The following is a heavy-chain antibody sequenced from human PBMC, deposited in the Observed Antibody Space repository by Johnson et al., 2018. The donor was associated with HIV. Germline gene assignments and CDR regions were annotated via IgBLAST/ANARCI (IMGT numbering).Heavy chain of an antibody. V-gene: IGHV3-30*02. J-gene: IGHJ3*02. CDR2: IRYDGSNK. Sequence: QVQLVESGGGVVQPGGSLRLSCAASGFTFSSYGMHWVRQAPGKGLEWVAFIRYDGSNKYYADSVKGRFTISRDNSKNTLYLQMNSLRAEDTAVYYCAKDGAWGADAFDIWGQGTIVTVSS. CDR3: AKDGAWGADAFDI. D-gene: IGHD3-16*01. CDR1: GFTFSSYG.